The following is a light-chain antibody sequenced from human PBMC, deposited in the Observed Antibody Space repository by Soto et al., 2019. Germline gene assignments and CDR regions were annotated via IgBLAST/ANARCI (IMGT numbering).Light chain of an antibody. CDR3: QQYGHSPPT. Sequence: EIVLTQSPGTLSLSPGESATLSCRASQSVSSNSLAWYRRNPGQPPSLLIYGTSTRATDIPRRFSGSGSGTDSTLTITRLQRHHFAVRYCQQYGHSPPTFGQGTKVEVK. CDR2: GTS. J-gene: IGKJ1*01. CDR1: QSVSSNS. V-gene: IGKV3-20*01.